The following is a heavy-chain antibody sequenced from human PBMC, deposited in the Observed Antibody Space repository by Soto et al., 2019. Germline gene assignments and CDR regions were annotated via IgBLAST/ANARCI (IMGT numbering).Heavy chain of an antibody. CDR2: IIPIFGTA. CDR1: GGTFSSYA. CDR3: AGGGYCISTSCASLVDY. Sequence: QVQLVQSGAEVKKPGSSVKVSCKASGGTFSSYAISWVRQAPGQGLEWMGGIIPIFGTANYAQKCQGRVTITADESTSTAYMGLSGLRSEDTAVYYCAGGGYCISTSCASLVDYWGQGTLVTVSS. V-gene: IGHV1-69*12. D-gene: IGHD2-2*01. J-gene: IGHJ4*02.